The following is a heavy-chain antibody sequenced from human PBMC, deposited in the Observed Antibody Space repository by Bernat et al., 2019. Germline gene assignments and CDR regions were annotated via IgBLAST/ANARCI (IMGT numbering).Heavy chain of an antibody. V-gene: IGHV3-53*02. CDR1: GFTVSSNY. CDR2: IYICGRT. CDR3: ARIAVAGITCYYYGMDV. Sequence: EVQLVATGGGLIQPVGSLRLSCAASGFTVSSNYMSWVRQAPGKGLEWVSVIYICGRTYYADSVKVRFTISRDNSKNTLYLKMNSLRAEYTAVYYCARIAVAGITCYYYGMDVWGQGTTVTVSS. J-gene: IGHJ6*02. D-gene: IGHD6-19*01.